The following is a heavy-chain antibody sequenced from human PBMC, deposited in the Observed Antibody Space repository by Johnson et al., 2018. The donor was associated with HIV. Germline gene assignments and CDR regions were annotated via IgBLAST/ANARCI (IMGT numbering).Heavy chain of an antibody. Sequence: QVQLVESGGGVVQPGRSLRLSCAASGFTFRSYSMHWVRQAPGKGLEWVAVISYGESNEYYADSVKGRFTISRDNSKNTLYLHMSSLRAEDTAVYYCARLTWDQNRGWDAFDIWGQGTMVTVSS. CDR2: ISYGESNE. V-gene: IGHV3-30-3*01. CDR3: ARLTWDQNRGWDAFDI. D-gene: IGHD1-26*01. CDR1: GFTFRSYS. J-gene: IGHJ3*02.